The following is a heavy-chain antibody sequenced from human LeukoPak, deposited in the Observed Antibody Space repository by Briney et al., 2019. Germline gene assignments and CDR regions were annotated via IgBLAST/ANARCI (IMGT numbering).Heavy chain of an antibody. J-gene: IGHJ2*01. CDR2: ISGYNGNT. D-gene: IGHD4-23*01. Sequence: ASVKVSCKASGYTFTSYGISWVRQAPGQGLEWMGWISGYNGNTNYAQNLQGRVTMTRDMSTSTVYMELSSLRSEDTAVYYCARAPSVTSWYFDLWGRGTLVTVSS. V-gene: IGHV1-18*01. CDR3: ARAPSVTSWYFDL. CDR1: GYTFTSYG.